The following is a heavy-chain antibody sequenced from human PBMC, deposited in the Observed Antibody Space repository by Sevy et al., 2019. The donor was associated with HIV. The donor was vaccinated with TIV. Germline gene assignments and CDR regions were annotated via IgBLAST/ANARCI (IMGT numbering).Heavy chain of an antibody. V-gene: IGHV3-53*01. CDR2: IYSDSNK. CDR3: AKGLILEWSWYGMDV. J-gene: IGHJ6*02. CDR1: GFTVSSNY. Sequence: GGSLRLSCAASGFTVSSNYMSWVRQAPGKGLEWVSVIYSDSNKYYADSAKGRFSISRDKSKNTLYLQMKSLKAEDTAVYYCAKGLILEWSWYGMDVWGQGTTVTVSS. D-gene: IGHD3-3*01.